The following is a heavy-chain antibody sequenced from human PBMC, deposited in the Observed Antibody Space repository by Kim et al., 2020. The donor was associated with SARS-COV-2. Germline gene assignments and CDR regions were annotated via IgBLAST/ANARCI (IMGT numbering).Heavy chain of an antibody. V-gene: IGHV4-39*01. Sequence: SETLSLTCTVSGGSISSSSYYWVWIRQPPGKGLEWIGCIYYSGSTYYNPSLKSRVTISVDTSKNQFSLKLSSVTAADTAVYYCARQNLQEGIAAADNFDYWGQGTLVTVSS. J-gene: IGHJ4*02. D-gene: IGHD6-13*01. CDR1: GGSISSSSYY. CDR3: ARQNLQEGIAAADNFDY. CDR2: IYYSGST.